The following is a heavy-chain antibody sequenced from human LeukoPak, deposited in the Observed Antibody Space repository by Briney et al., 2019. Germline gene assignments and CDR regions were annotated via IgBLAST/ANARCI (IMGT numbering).Heavy chain of an antibody. J-gene: IGHJ4*02. CDR1: GYSISSGYY. Sequence: PSETLSLTCTVSGYSISSGYYWGWIRQPPGKGLEWIGSVYHSGSTYYNPSLKSRVTISVDTSKNQFSLKLSSVTAADTAVYYCASFMGVGATPGSFDYWGQGTLVTVSS. CDR2: VYHSGST. D-gene: IGHD1-26*01. V-gene: IGHV4-38-2*02. CDR3: ASFMGVGATPGSFDY.